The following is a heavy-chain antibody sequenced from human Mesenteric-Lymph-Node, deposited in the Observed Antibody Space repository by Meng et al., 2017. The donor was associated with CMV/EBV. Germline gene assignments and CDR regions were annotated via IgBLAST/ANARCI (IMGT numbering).Heavy chain of an antibody. CDR3: TPLVTRALRELNSDY. J-gene: IGHJ4*02. D-gene: IGHD2-21*02. Sequence: GESLKISCAASGFTFSSYAMHWVRQAPGKGLEWVAFISYDGSNKYYADSVKGRFTISRDNSKNTLYLQMNSLRAEDTAVYYCTPLVTRALRELNSDYWGQGTLVTVSS. CDR1: GFTFSSYA. CDR2: ISYDGSNK. V-gene: IGHV3-30*04.